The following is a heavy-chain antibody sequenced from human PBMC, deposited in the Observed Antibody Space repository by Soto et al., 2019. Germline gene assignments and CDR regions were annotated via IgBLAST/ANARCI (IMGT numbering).Heavy chain of an antibody. J-gene: IGHJ5*02. CDR1: GGSISSSSYY. CDR3: ARHERSNWFDP. Sequence: PSETLSLTCTVSGGSISSSSYYWGWIRQPPGKGLEWIGSIYYSGSTYYNPSLKSRVTISVDTSKNQFSLKLSSVTAADTAVYFGARHERSNWFDPWGQGTLVTVAS. CDR2: IYYSGST. V-gene: IGHV4-39*01.